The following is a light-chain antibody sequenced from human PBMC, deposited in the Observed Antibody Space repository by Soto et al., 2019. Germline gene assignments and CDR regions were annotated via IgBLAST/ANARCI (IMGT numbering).Light chain of an antibody. J-gene: IGKJ5*01. CDR2: GAS. V-gene: IGKV3-20*01. CDR3: QQYTGPPTT. CDR1: QTVSSNY. Sequence: EIILTQSPDTLSLSPGERATLSCRASQTVSSNYLAWCQQRPGQAPRLLIYGASTRAAGIPDRFSGSGSGTDFTLTITRLEPEDSAVYFCQQYTGPPTTVGQWTRLEIK.